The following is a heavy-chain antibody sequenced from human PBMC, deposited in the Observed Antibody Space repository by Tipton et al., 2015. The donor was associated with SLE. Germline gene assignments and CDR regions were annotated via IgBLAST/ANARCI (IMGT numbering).Heavy chain of an antibody. CDR2: ISSSSSYM. D-gene: IGHD6-13*01. CDR1: GGTFSSYS. CDR3: ARVEVEEQLVQVS. Sequence: SGAEVKKPGSSVKVSCKASGGTFSSYSMNWVRQAPGKGLEWVSSISSSSSYMYYADSVKGRFTISRDNAKNSLYLQMNSLRAEDTAVYYCARVEVEEQLVQVSWGQGTLVTVSS. J-gene: IGHJ5*02. V-gene: IGHV3-21*01.